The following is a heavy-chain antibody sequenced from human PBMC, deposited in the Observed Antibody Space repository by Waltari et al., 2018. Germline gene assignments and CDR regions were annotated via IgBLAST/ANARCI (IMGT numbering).Heavy chain of an antibody. Sequence: QVQLVQSGAEVKKPGSSVKVSCKASGGTFSSYAISWVRQAPGQGLEWMGRISPSLGRANDDQKCQGRVTITADKSTSTAYMELSSLRSEDTAVYYCARDPTYCGGDCYLLYYYGMDVWGQGTTVTVSS. CDR1: GGTFSSYA. V-gene: IGHV1-69*04. D-gene: IGHD2-21*02. J-gene: IGHJ6*02. CDR2: ISPSLGRA. CDR3: ARDPTYCGGDCYLLYYYGMDV.